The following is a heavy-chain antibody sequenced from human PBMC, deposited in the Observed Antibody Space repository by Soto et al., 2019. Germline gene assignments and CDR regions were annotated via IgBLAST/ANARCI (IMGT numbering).Heavy chain of an antibody. D-gene: IGHD3-10*01. Sequence: QVQLVQSGAEVKKLGPWVKVSCKASGATLTSYAISWVRQAPGQGLDGMGGITPIFGTANYAQKFQGRVTITADESTSTAYMELSSLRSEDTAVYYCATRTREYYYGSGSNYYYGMDVWGQGTTVTVSS. J-gene: IGHJ6*02. CDR2: ITPIFGTA. CDR1: GATLTSYA. CDR3: ATRTREYYYGSGSNYYYGMDV. V-gene: IGHV1-69*01.